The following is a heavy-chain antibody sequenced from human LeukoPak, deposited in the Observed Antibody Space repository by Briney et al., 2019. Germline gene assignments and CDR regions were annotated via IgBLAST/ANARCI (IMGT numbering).Heavy chain of an antibody. V-gene: IGHV4-39*07. D-gene: IGHD4-17*01. CDR3: ARDWAVYGDYASDY. CDR1: GGSISSSSYY. CDR2: IYTSGST. Sequence: SETLSLTCTVSGGSISSSSYYWGWIRQPPGKGLEWIGSIYTSGSTNYNPSLKSRVTMSVDTSKNQFSLKLSSVTAADTAVYYCARDWAVYGDYASDYWGQGTLVTVSS. J-gene: IGHJ4*02.